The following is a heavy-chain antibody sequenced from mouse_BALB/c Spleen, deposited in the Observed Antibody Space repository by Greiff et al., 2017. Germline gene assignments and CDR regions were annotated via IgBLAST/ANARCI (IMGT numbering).Heavy chain of an antibody. V-gene: IGHV3-6*02. D-gene: IGHD1-1*01. J-gene: IGHJ3*01. Sequence: EVQLQQSGPGLVKPSQSLSLTCSVTGYSITSGYYWNWIRQFPGNKLEWMGYISYDGSNNYNPSLKNRISITRDTSKNQFFLKLNSVTTEDTATYYCARFYAGFAYWGQGTLVTVSA. CDR3: ARFYAGFAY. CDR1: GYSITSGYY. CDR2: ISYDGSN.